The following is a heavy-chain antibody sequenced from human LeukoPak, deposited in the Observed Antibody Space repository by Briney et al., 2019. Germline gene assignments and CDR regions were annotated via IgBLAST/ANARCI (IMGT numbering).Heavy chain of an antibody. V-gene: IGHV3-30*04. CDR2: ISYDGSNK. J-gene: IGHJ4*02. CDR1: GFTFSSYA. Sequence: PGRSLRLSCAASGFTFSSYATHWVRQAPGKGLEWVAVISYDGSNKYYADSVKGRFTISRDNSKNTLYLQMNSLRAEDTAVYYCARDLSGYDSFDYWGQGTLVTVSS. D-gene: IGHD5-12*01. CDR3: ARDLSGYDSFDY.